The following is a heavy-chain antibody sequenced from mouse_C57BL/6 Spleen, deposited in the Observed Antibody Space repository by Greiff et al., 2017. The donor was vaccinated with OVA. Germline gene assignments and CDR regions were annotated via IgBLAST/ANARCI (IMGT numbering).Heavy chain of an antibody. J-gene: IGHJ4*01. CDR1: GFNIKDYY. V-gene: IGHV14-2*01. CDR2: IDPEDGET. D-gene: IGHD1-1*01. Sequence: VHVKQSGAELVKPGASVKLSCTASGFNIKDYYMHWVKQRTEQGLEWIGRIDPEDGETKYAPKFQGKATITADTSSNTAYLQLSSLTSEDNAVYYCASPTYGSSYYYAMDYWGQGTSVTVSS. CDR3: ASPTYGSSYYYAMDY.